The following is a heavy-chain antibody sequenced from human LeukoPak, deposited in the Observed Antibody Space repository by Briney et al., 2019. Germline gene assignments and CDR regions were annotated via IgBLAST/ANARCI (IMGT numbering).Heavy chain of an antibody. CDR2: IKSKTDGGTT. Sequence: GGSLRLSCAASGFTFSNAWMSWVRQAPGKGLEWVGRIKSKTDGGTTDYAAPVKGRFTISRDDSKNTLYLQMNSLKTEDTAVYYCTATVTHLWNYGMDVWGQGTTVTVSS. CDR1: GFTFSNAW. J-gene: IGHJ6*02. CDR3: TATVTHLWNYGMDV. D-gene: IGHD4-17*01. V-gene: IGHV3-15*01.